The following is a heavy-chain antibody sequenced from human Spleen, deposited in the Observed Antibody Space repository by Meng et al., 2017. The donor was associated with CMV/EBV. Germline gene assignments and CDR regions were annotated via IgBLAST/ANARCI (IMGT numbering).Heavy chain of an antibody. CDR1: GYTFSSCG. J-gene: IGHJ4*02. V-gene: IGHV1-18*01. Sequence: KASGYTFSSCGFSWVRQAPGQGLEWMGWVSAYNGNTNYAQKFLDRVTMTTDTSTSTAYMDLRSLRSDDTAVYYCARIAQQLLTYYFDFWGQGTLVTVSS. CDR2: VSAYNGNT. CDR3: ARIAQQLLTYYFDF. D-gene: IGHD6-13*01.